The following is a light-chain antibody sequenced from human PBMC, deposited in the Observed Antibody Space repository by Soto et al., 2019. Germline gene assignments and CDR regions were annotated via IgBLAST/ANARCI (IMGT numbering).Light chain of an antibody. Sequence: DIQMTQSPSALSASVVHRVTITCRASQSISSYLNCYQQKPGKAPKLLIYAATSWQSAVPSRFSGSGSGTAFTLTISSLPPEDFATSYSQQSYSTPSITFGQGTRLEIK. CDR3: QQSYSTPSIT. CDR1: QSISSY. CDR2: AAT. J-gene: IGKJ5*01. V-gene: IGKV1-39*01.